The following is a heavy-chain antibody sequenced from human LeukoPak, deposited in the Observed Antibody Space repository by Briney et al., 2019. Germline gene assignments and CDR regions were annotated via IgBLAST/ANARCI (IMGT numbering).Heavy chain of an antibody. CDR3: ARDRGYSSFDY. Sequence: PGGSLRLSCAASGFTFSSYGMHWARQAPGKGLEWVANIKQDGSEKYYVDSVKGRFTISRDNAKNSLYLQMNSLRAEDTAMYYCARDRGYSSFDYWGQGTLVTVSS. J-gene: IGHJ4*02. D-gene: IGHD6-19*01. V-gene: IGHV3-7*01. CDR2: IKQDGSEK. CDR1: GFTFSSYG.